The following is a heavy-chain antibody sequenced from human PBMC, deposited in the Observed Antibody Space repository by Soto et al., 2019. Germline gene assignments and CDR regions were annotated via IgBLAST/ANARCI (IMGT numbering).Heavy chain of an antibody. D-gene: IGHD5-12*01. CDR2: THYTGST. Sequence: SETLSLTCTVSGGSISSYYWSWIRQPPGKGLEWIGYTHYTGSTNYNPSLKSRVTISVDTSKNQFSLKLSSVTAADTAVYYCEGLDGYNAYYYGMDVWGQGTTVTVSS. CDR3: EGLDGYNAYYYGMDV. J-gene: IGHJ6*02. CDR1: GGSISSYY. V-gene: IGHV4-59*08.